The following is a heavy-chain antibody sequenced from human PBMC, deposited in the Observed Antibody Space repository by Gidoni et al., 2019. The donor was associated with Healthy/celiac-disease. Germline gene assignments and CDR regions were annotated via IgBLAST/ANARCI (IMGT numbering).Heavy chain of an antibody. CDR3: ARRPGYSSSWYGPVFDY. V-gene: IGHV4-34*01. Sequence: QLQQWGAGLWKPSETLSLTYAGYGGAFSGYYWSWIRQPPGKGLEWIGEINHSGSTNYNPSLKCRVTISVGTSKNQFSLKLSSVTAADTAVYYCARRPGYSSSWYGPVFDYWGQGTLVTVSS. CDR2: INHSGST. CDR1: GGAFSGYY. J-gene: IGHJ4*02. D-gene: IGHD6-13*01.